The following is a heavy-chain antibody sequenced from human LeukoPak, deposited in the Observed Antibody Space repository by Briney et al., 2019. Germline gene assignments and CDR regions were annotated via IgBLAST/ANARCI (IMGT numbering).Heavy chain of an antibody. D-gene: IGHD6-6*01. V-gene: IGHV5-51*01. CDR1: GYSFTPYW. CDR2: IYPGDSDT. CDR3: TSHIIAARPGYAFDI. J-gene: IGHJ3*02. Sequence: GESLKISCKGSGYSFTPYWIAWVRQMPGKGLDWMGIIYPGDSDTRYSPSFQGQVTISADKSISTAYLQWSSLKASDTAIYYCTSHIIAARPGYAFDIWGQGTMVTVSS.